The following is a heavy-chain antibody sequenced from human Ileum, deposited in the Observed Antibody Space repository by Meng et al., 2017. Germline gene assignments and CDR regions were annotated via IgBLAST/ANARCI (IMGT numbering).Heavy chain of an antibody. Sequence: SLKISCADFGFSFSYHYIDWVRQAPGKGLEWIARIRNRVYSFTTEYAASVKVRFTISRDDSKNSVYLQMNSLKVEDTAVYFCADVTENRGDYWGQGTLVTVSS. CDR3: ADVTENRGDY. CDR2: IRNRVYSFTT. CDR1: GFSFSYHY. V-gene: IGHV3-72*01. J-gene: IGHJ4*02. D-gene: IGHD1-20*01.